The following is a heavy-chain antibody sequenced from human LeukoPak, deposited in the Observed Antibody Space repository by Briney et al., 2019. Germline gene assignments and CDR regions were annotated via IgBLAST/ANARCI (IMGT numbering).Heavy chain of an antibody. CDR1: GFTFSSYA. CDR3: AKDPKRPYCSGGSCHDY. CDR2: ISGSGGST. J-gene: IGHJ4*02. Sequence: PGGSLRLSCAASGFTFSSYAMSWVRQAPGKGLEWVSAISGSGGSTYYADSVKGRFTISRDNSKNTLYLQMNSLRAEDTAVYYCAKDPKRPYCSGGSCHDYWGQGTLVTVSS. D-gene: IGHD2-15*01. V-gene: IGHV3-23*01.